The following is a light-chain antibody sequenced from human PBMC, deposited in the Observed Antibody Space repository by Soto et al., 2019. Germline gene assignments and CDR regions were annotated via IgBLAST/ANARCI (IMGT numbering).Light chain of an antibody. CDR1: QSISSW. CDR3: HPYYSALT. J-gene: IGKJ4*01. Sequence: DIQMTQSPSTLSAYVGDRVTITCRASQSISSWLAWYQQKPGKAPKLLIYKASSLESGVLSRFSGSGSGTEFTLTSRSLQPDDFATYYCHPYYSALTFGGGTQVEIK. V-gene: IGKV1-5*03. CDR2: KAS.